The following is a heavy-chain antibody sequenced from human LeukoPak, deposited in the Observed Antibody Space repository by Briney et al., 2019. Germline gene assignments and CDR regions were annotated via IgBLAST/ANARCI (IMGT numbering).Heavy chain of an antibody. CDR2: IYYSGST. J-gene: IGHJ3*02. CDR3: ARGRDYYDSSGYDDAFDI. Sequence: SETLSLTCTVSGGSISSYYWSWIRQPPGKGLEWIGYIYYSGSTNYNPSLKSRVTISVDTSKNQFSLKLSSVTAADTAVYYCARGRDYYDSSGYDDAFDIWGQGTMVTASS. D-gene: IGHD3-22*01. V-gene: IGHV4-59*01. CDR1: GGSISSYY.